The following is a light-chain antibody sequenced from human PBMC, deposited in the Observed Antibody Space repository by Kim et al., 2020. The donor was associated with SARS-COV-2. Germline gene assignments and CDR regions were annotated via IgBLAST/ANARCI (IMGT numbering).Light chain of an antibody. CDR2: DVN. CDR1: SSDIGSNKY. Sequence: GQSITLSCTGSSSDIGSNKYVSRYQQHPGKVPKVMIYDVNNRPAGVSNRFSGSKSGNTASLTISGLRAEDEADYYCTSYRADSTVVFGGGTQLTVL. CDR3: TSYRADSTVV. V-gene: IGLV2-14*03. J-gene: IGLJ3*02.